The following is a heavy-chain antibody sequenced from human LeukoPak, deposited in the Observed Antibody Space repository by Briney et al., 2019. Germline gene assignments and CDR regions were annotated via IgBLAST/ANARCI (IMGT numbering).Heavy chain of an antibody. J-gene: IGHJ4*02. CDR3: ARVKMAEPGNVMDY. CDR2: INPKSGGT. Sequence: ASVKVSCEASGYTFTGYYILWVRQAPGQGLEWMGCINPKSGGTNNAQKFQGRVTMTRDTSITTAYMELSSLRSDDTAVYYCARVKMAEPGNVMDYWGQGTLVTVSS. V-gene: IGHV1-2*02. CDR1: GYTFTGYY. D-gene: IGHD6-13*01.